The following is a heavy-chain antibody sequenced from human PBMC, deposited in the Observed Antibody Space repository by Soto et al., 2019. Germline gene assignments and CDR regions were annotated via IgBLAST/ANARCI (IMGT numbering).Heavy chain of an antibody. Sequence: GGSLRLCCAASGFTFSSYAMSWVRQAPGKGLERVSAISGSGGSTYYADSVKGRFTISRDNSKNTLYLQMNSLRAEDTAVDYCAKNEYSSSSYFDYWGQGTRVTISS. CDR3: AKNEYSSSSYFDY. V-gene: IGHV3-23*01. CDR1: GFTFSSYA. J-gene: IGHJ4*02. D-gene: IGHD6-6*01. CDR2: ISGSGGST.